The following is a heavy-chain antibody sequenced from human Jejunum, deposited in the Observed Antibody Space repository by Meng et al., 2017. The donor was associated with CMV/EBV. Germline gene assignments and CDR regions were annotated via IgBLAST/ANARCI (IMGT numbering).Heavy chain of an antibody. CDR2: IKSKADGEAA. CDR1: FTFSSNS. CDR3: ATGERQWQLLFDC. V-gene: IGHV3-15*07. J-gene: IGHJ4*02. D-gene: IGHD6-19*01. Sequence: FTFSSNSMNWVRQAPGKGLEWVGRIKSKADGEAAEYSASVRGRFTISRDDSENTLYLQMNSLDIEDTGVYYCATGERQWQLLFDCWGQGTLVTVSS.